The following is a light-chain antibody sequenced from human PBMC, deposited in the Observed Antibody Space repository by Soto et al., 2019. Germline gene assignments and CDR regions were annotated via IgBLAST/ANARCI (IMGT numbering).Light chain of an antibody. CDR1: ASDVGSYNL. CDR3: CSYTSSTTLV. Sequence: QSALSQPASVSGSPGQSITISCTGSASDVGSYNLVSWYQQHPGKAPKLVIYEVTKRPSGISSRFSGSKSGITASLTISGLQAEDGGDYYCCSYTSSTTLVFGGGTKLTVL. CDR2: EVT. V-gene: IGLV2-14*02. J-gene: IGLJ2*01.